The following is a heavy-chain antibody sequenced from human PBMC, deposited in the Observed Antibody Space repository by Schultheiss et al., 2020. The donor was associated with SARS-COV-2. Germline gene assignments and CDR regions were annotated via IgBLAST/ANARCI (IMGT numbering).Heavy chain of an antibody. CDR1: GGSFSGYY. D-gene: IGHD3-22*01. Sequence: SETLSLTCAVYGGSFSGYYWSWIRQPPGKGLEWIGEINHSGSTNYNPSLKSRVTISVDRSKNQFSLRLRSVTAADTAVYYCARDAVDYDRSGLDFWGQGSLVTVSS. CDR3: ARDAVDYDRSGLDF. V-gene: IGHV4-34*01. CDR2: INHSGST. J-gene: IGHJ4*02.